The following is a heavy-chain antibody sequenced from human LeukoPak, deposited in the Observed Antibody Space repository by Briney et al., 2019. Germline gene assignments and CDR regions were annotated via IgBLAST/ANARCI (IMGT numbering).Heavy chain of an antibody. J-gene: IGHJ4*02. D-gene: IGHD2-2*01. CDR1: GFTFSSYA. CDR3: ARFVVVPAAMFDY. V-gene: IGHV3-23*01. Sequence: GGSLRPSCAASGFTFSSYAMSWVRQAPGKGLEWVSAISGRGGSTYYADSVKGRFTISRDNSKNTLYLQMNSLRAEDTAVYYCARFVVVPAAMFDYWGQGTLVTVSS. CDR2: ISGRGGST.